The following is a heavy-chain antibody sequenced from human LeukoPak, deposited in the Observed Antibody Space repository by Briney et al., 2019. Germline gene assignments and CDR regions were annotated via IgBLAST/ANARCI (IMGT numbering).Heavy chain of an antibody. V-gene: IGHV4-39*07. Sequence: SETLSLTCTVSGGSISSSSYYWGWIRQPPGKGLEWIGSIYYSGSTYYNPSLKSRVTISVDKSKNQFSLRLSSVTAADTAVYYCARGLSSSWSHFDYWGQGTLVSVSS. CDR1: GGSISSSSYY. D-gene: IGHD6-13*01. J-gene: IGHJ4*02. CDR3: ARGLSSSWSHFDY. CDR2: IYYSGST.